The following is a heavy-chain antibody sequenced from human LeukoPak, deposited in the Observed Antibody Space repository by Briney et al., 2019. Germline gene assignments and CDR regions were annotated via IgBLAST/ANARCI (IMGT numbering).Heavy chain of an antibody. CDR3: ARGIESYGDYGY. Sequence: ETLSLTCTVSGGSISSSSYYWGWIRQPPGKGLEWIAYMYNSGSTNYNPSLKSRVTISIDTSKNQFSLKLSSLTAADTAIYYCARGIESYGDYGYWGQGILVTVSS. J-gene: IGHJ4*02. D-gene: IGHD4-17*01. CDR1: GGSISSSSYY. V-gene: IGHV4-61*05. CDR2: MYNSGST.